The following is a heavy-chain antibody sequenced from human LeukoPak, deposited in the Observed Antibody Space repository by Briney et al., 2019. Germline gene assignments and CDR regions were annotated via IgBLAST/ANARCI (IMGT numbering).Heavy chain of an antibody. D-gene: IGHD6-13*01. Sequence: GGSLRLSCAASGFTFGDYAMHWVRQAPGKGLEWVSGINWKSNNIGYADSVKGRFTISRDNAKDSLYLQMNSLRTEDTALYYCARDRAGYFYAMDVWGQGTSVTVSS. V-gene: IGHV3-9*01. CDR1: GFTFGDYA. CDR2: INWKSNNI. CDR3: ARDRAGYFYAMDV. J-gene: IGHJ6*02.